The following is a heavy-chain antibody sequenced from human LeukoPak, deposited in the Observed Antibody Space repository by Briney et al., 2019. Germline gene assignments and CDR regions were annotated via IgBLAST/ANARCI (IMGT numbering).Heavy chain of an antibody. D-gene: IGHD1-26*01. Sequence: ASVKVSCKASGYTFTGYYMHWVRQAPGQGLEWMGWINPNSGGTNYAQKFQGRVTMTRDTSISTAYMEMSRLRSDDTAVYYRARDTEVVGAIPEIYFDYWGQGTLVTVSS. CDR1: GYTFTGYY. V-gene: IGHV1-2*02. J-gene: IGHJ4*02. CDR2: INPNSGGT. CDR3: ARDTEVVGAIPEIYFDY.